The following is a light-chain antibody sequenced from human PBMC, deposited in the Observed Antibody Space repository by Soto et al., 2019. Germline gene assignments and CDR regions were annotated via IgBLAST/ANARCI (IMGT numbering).Light chain of an antibody. CDR1: NIGSKS. V-gene: IGLV3-21*04. Sequence: SYELTQPPSVSVAPGKTARITCGGNNIGSKSVHWYQQKPGQAPVLVIYYDSDRPSGIPERFAGSNSGNTATLTISRVEAVDEADYYCQVWDSSSDHDVVFGGGTKLTVL. J-gene: IGLJ2*01. CDR3: QVWDSSSDHDVV. CDR2: YDS.